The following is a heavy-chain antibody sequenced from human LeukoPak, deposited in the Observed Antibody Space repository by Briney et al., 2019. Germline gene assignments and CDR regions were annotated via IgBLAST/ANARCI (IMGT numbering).Heavy chain of an antibody. CDR1: GFTFSSHW. V-gene: IGHV3-7*03. D-gene: IGHD5-18*01. Sequence: GGSLRLSCAASGFTFSSHWMSWVRQAPGKGLESVANIREDGSEKYYVDSVKGRFTISRDNAKNSLFLQMNSLRAEDTAVYYCARDSRYSRGVGDFDYWGQGTLVIVSS. J-gene: IGHJ4*02. CDR3: ARDSRYSRGVGDFDY. CDR2: IREDGSEK.